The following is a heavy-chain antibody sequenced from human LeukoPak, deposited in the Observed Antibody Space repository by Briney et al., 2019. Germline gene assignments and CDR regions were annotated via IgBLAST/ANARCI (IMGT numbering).Heavy chain of an antibody. CDR3: ARAVRELWLAGGWFDP. V-gene: IGHV1-8*01. D-gene: IGHD3-10*01. CDR1: GYTFTSYD. Sequence: ASVKVSCKASGYTFTSYDINWVRQATGQGLEWMGWMNPNSGNTGYAQKFQGRVTMTRNTSISTAYMELSSLRSEDTAVYYCARAVRELWLAGGWFDPWGQGTLVTVSS. CDR2: MNPNSGNT. J-gene: IGHJ5*02.